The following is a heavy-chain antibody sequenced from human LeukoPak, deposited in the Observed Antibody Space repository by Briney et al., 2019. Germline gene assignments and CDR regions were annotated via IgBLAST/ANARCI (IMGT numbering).Heavy chain of an antibody. CDR2: ISHDERTK. D-gene: IGHD5-24*01. CDR3: ARPSPPGDGYNPPDH. J-gene: IGHJ4*02. CDR1: GFNFDNFA. Sequence: GGSLRLSCVVSGFNFDNFAMHWVRQPLGKGLEWVAVISHDERTKYYADSMRGRITISRDNSKNTLFLQMNNLRTEDTAVYFCARPSPPGDGYNPPDHWGQGTLVTVSS. V-gene: IGHV3-30*04.